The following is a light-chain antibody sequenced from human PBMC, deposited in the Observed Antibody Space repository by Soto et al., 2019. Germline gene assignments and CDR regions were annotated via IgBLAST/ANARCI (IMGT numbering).Light chain of an antibody. V-gene: IGKV3D-15*01. CDR3: QQYDNGYT. CDR1: QSVNNK. CDR2: CAS. J-gene: IGKJ2*01. Sequence: EIVMTQSPATLSVSPGERASLSCRASQSVNNKLAWFQQKPGQAPRLLIYCASTRATGIPARFSGSGSGTEFTLIISSLQSEDFAVYYCQQYDNGYTFGQGTKLEIK.